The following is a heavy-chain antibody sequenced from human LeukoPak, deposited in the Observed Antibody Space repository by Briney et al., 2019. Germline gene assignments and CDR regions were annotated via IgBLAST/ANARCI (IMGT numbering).Heavy chain of an antibody. CDR1: GYTFTSYY. D-gene: IGHD6-13*01. CDR2: INPSGGST. CDR3: ARAIAAAANFDY. V-gene: IGHV1-46*01. J-gene: IGHJ4*02. Sequence: ASVRVSCKASGYTFTSYYMHWVRQAPGQGLEWMGIINPSGGSTSYAQKFQGRVTMTRDTSTSTDYMELSSLRSEDTAVYYCARAIAAAANFDYWGQGTLVTVSS.